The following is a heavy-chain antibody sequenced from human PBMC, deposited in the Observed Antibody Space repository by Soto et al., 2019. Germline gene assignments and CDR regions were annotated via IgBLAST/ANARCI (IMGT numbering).Heavy chain of an antibody. CDR3: ARGEGTSYYEYHFDT. D-gene: IGHD3-3*01. V-gene: IGHV4-61*01. Sequence: SETLSLTCAVSGDSVTSVNYFWTWIRQPPGGGLEWIGYISNSGISKYNPSLKSRVAMSQDTSKNQFSLNLHSVAAADTAVYFCARGEGTSYYEYHFDTWGQGARVTVSS. CDR2: ISNSGIS. CDR1: GDSVTSVNYF. J-gene: IGHJ4*02.